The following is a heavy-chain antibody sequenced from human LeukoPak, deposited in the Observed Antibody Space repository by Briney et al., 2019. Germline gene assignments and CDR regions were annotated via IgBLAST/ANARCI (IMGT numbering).Heavy chain of an antibody. Sequence: GASVKVSCKASGGTFSSYAISWVRQAPGQGLEWMGGIIPIFGTANYAQKFQGRVTITTDESTSTAYMELSSLRSEDTAVYYCARSVAFGCSSTSCYDAFDIWGQGTMVTVSS. V-gene: IGHV1-69*05. D-gene: IGHD2-2*01. CDR1: GGTFSSYA. CDR2: IIPIFGTA. CDR3: ARSVAFGCSSTSCYDAFDI. J-gene: IGHJ3*02.